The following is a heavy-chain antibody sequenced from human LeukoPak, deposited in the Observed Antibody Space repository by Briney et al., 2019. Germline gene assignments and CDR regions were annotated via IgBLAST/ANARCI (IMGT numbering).Heavy chain of an antibody. D-gene: IGHD5-24*01. J-gene: IGHJ3*02. CDR1: GGSIRSSYYY. Sequence: PSETLSLTCTVSGGSIRSSYYYWGGIRQPPGKGLEWIGYIYYSGSTNYNPSLKSRVAISVDTSKNQFSLKLSSVTAADTAVYYCARDGYNHDAFDIWGQGTMVTVSS. V-gene: IGHV4-61*01. CDR2: IYYSGST. CDR3: ARDGYNHDAFDI.